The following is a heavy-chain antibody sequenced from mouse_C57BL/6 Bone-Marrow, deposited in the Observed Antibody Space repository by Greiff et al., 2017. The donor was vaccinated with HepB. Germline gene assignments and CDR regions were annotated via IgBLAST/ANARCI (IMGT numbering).Heavy chain of an antibody. CDR2: IYPGDGDT. CDR3: ARYGIRRGDY. Sequence: VQLQESGPELVKPGASVKISCKASGYAFSSSWMNWVKQRPGKGLEWIGRIYPGDGDTNYNGKFKGKATLTADKSSSTAYMQLSSLTSEDSAVYFCARYGIRRGDYWGQGTTLTVSS. J-gene: IGHJ2*01. CDR1: GYAFSSSW. V-gene: IGHV1-82*01. D-gene: IGHD2-1*01.